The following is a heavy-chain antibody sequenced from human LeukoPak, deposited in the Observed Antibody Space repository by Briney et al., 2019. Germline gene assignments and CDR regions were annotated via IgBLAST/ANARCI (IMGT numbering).Heavy chain of an antibody. Sequence: GASVKVSCKASGYTFTGYYMHWVRQAPGQGLEWMGRINPNSGGTNYAQKFQGRVTVTRDTSISTAYMELSRLRSDDTAAAYCARVRNDFWSGYYNWYDPWGQGTLVTVSS. J-gene: IGHJ5*02. CDR1: GYTFTGYY. V-gene: IGHV1-2*06. CDR2: INPNSGGT. D-gene: IGHD3-3*01. CDR3: ARVRNDFWSGYYNWYDP.